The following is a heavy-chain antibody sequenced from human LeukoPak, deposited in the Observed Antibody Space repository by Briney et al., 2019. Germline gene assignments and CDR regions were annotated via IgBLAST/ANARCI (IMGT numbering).Heavy chain of an antibody. CDR2: MNPNSGNT. J-gene: IGHJ5*02. CDR1: GYTFTSYD. D-gene: IGHD3-3*01. V-gene: IGHV1-8*01. Sequence: ASVKVSCKASGYTFTSYDINWVRQATGQGLEWMGWMNPNSGNTGYAQKFQGRVTMTRNTSISTAYMELCSLRSEDTAVYYCARGVGYYDFWSGKYNWFDPWGQGTLVTVSS. CDR3: ARGVGYYDFWSGKYNWFDP.